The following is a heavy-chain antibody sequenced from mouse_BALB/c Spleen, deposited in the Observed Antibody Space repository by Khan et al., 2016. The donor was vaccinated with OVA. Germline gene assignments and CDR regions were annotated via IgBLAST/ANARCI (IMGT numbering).Heavy chain of an antibody. D-gene: IGHD1-1*02. CDR2: INPSNGGT. CDR1: GYTFTSYH. CDR3: TRSGWAAFAY. Sequence: QVQLKQSGAELVKPGASVKLSCKASGYTFTSYHIYWVKQRPGQGLEWIGGINPSNGGTYFNEKFESKATLTVDKSSSTAFMQVSSLTSEDSAVYYCTRSGWAAFAYWGQGTLVTVSA. J-gene: IGHJ3*01. V-gene: IGHV1S81*02.